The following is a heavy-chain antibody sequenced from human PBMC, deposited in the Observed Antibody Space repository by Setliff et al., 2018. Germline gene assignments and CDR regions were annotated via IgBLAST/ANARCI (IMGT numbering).Heavy chain of an antibody. CDR1: GDSISSYY. J-gene: IGHJ4*02. D-gene: IGHD5-18*01. Sequence: SETLSLTCTVSGDSISSYYWSWIRQPAGKGLEWIGRIYTIGSPNYNPSLKSRVTMSLDTSNNLFSLNLRSVTAADTAVYYCAREGIADTPLVPYCFDYWGQGTLVTVSS. V-gene: IGHV4-4*07. CDR3: AREGIADTPLVPYCFDY. CDR2: IYTIGSP.